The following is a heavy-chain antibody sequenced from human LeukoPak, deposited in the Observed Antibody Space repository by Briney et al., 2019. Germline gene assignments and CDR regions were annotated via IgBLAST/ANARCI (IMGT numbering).Heavy chain of an antibody. CDR3: AREGWMATKSPFDY. V-gene: IGHV3-74*03. D-gene: IGHD5-24*01. CDR2: INSDGFST. Sequence: PGGSLTLSCSASGFTFSSFWMHWVRRAPGKSLVWVSHINSDGFSTKYADSVKGRFTISRDNAKNTVYLHMNSLRAEDTAVYYCAREGWMATKSPFDYWGQGTLVTVS. J-gene: IGHJ4*02. CDR1: GFTFSSFW.